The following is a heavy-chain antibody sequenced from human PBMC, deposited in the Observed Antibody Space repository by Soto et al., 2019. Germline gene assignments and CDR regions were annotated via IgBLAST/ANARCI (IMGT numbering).Heavy chain of an antibody. D-gene: IGHD3-10*01. Sequence: GASVKVSCKASGFTFTSSAVQWVRQARGQRLEWIGWIVVGSGNTNYAQKFQERVTITRDMSTSTAYMELSSVTAADTAVYYCARETHYFSSATYVQYYFDYWGQGTLVTVSS. J-gene: IGHJ4*02. CDR1: GFTFTSSA. CDR3: ARETHYFSSATYVQYYFDY. CDR2: IVVGSGNT. V-gene: IGHV1-58*01.